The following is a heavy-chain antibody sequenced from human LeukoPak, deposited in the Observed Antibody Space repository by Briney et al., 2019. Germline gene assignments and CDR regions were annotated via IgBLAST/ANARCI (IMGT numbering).Heavy chain of an antibody. CDR2: IRSKAYGGTT. J-gene: IGHJ4*02. D-gene: IGHD5-18*01. Sequence: GGSLRLSCTASGFTFGDYAMSWVRQAPGKGLEWVGFIRSKAYGGTTEYAASVKGRFTISRDDSKSIAYLPMNSLKTEDTAVYYCTRDGYSYGIDYWGQGTLVTVSS. V-gene: IGHV3-49*04. CDR1: GFTFGDYA. CDR3: TRDGYSYGIDY.